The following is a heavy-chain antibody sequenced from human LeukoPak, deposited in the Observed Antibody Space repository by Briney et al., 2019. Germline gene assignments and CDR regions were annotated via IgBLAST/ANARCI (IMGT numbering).Heavy chain of an antibody. D-gene: IGHD3-10*01. Sequence: GGSLRLSCTASGFTFSITYMAWARQAPGKGLEWVSVIYSGGNTYYADSVKGRFTISRDNSKNTLYLQMNSLRAEDTAVYYCARLYDSFTYYYGSGSYPYFDYWGQGTLVTVSS. V-gene: IGHV3-66*04. J-gene: IGHJ4*02. CDR1: GFTFSITY. CDR2: IYSGGNT. CDR3: ARLYDSFTYYYGSGSYPYFDY.